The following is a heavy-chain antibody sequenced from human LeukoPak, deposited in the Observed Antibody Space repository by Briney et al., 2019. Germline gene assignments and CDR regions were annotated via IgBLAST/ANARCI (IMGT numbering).Heavy chain of an antibody. J-gene: IGHJ4*02. D-gene: IGHD5-18*01. CDR2: ISGSGGST. Sequence: GGSLRLSCAASGFTFSSYAMSWVRRAPGKGLEWVSAISGSGGSTYYADSVKGRFTISRDNSKNTLYLQMNSLRAEDTAVYYCARWIQLWFLDYWGQGTLVTASS. CDR1: GFTFSSYA. V-gene: IGHV3-23*01. CDR3: ARWIQLWFLDY.